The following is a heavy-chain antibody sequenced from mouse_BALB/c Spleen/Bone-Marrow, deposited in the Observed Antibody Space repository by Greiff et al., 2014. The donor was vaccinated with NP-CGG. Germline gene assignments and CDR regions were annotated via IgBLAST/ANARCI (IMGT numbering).Heavy chain of an antibody. D-gene: IGHD2-10*01. CDR1: GYSFTGYT. CDR3: ARSAYYGNYYAMDY. J-gene: IGHJ4*01. Sequence: VQLQQPGPELVKPGASMKISCKASGYSFTGYTMNWVKQSHGKNLEWIGLINPYNGGTSYNQKFKGKATLTVDKSSSTAYMEXLSLTSXXSAVYYCARSAYYGNYYAMDYWGQGTSVTVSS. CDR2: INPYNGGT. V-gene: IGHV1-18*01.